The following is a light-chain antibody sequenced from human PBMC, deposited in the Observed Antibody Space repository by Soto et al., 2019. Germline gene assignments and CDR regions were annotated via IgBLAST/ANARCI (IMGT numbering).Light chain of an antibody. CDR3: AAWDDSLNGVV. J-gene: IGLJ2*01. Sequence: QSVLTQPPSGSGTPGQGVTISCSGSSSNIGRNTVNWYQQIPGTAPKLLMYTDNQRPSGVPARFSASKSGTSASLAISGLQSEDEADYYCAAWDDSLNGVVFGGGTKLTVL. CDR1: SSNIGRNT. V-gene: IGLV1-44*01. CDR2: TDN.